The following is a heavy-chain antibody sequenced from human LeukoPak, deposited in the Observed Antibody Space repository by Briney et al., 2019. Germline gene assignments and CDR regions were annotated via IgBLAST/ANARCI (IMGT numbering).Heavy chain of an antibody. CDR2: INPNIGGT. CDR3: ARSRAGALGLFDS. J-gene: IGHJ4*02. Sequence: GASVKVSCKASGYIFTVYYLHWVGQAPGQGLEWMGWINPNIGGTNYAQNFQGRVTMTRDTSISTAYMELSRLRSDDTAVYYCARSRAGALGLFDSWGQGTLVTVSS. CDR1: GYIFTVYY. D-gene: IGHD1-26*01. V-gene: IGHV1-2*02.